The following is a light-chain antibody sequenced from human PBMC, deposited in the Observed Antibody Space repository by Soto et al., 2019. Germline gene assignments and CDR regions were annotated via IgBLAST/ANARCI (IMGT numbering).Light chain of an antibody. V-gene: IGKV4-1*01. CDR1: QSVLYSSNNKNY. J-gene: IGKJ1*01. CDR2: WAS. Sequence: DIVMTQSPDSRAVSLGERATINCKSSQSVLYSSNNKNYLAWYQQKPGQPPKLLIYWASTRESGVPDRFSGSGSGTDFTLTISSLQAEDVAVYYCQQYYSTPLTFGQGTKVDIK. CDR3: QQYYSTPLT.